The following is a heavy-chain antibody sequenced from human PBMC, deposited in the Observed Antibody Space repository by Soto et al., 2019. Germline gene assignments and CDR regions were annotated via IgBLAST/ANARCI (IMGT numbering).Heavy chain of an antibody. CDR2: INHSGST. Sequence: QVQLQQWGAGLLKPSETLSLTCAVYGGSFSGYYWSWIRQPPGKGLEWIGEINHSGSTNYNPSLKSRATISVDTSKNQFSLKLSSVTAADTAVYYCARGPPWSYWGQGTLVTVSS. CDR3: ARGPPWSY. CDR1: GGSFSGYY. V-gene: IGHV4-34*01. D-gene: IGHD3-3*01. J-gene: IGHJ4*02.